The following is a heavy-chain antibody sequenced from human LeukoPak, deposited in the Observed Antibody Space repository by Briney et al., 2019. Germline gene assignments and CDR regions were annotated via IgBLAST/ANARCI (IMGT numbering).Heavy chain of an antibody. Sequence: SVKVSCKASGGTFSSYAISWVRQAPGQGLEWMGRIIPIFGIANYAQRFQGRVTVTADRSTSTTYMELSSLRSEDTAVYYCARDKDDYSNYGPPSGMDVWGQGTTVTVSS. CDR3: ARDKDDYSNYGPPSGMDV. V-gene: IGHV1-69*04. CDR2: IIPIFGIA. CDR1: GGTFSSYA. D-gene: IGHD4-11*01. J-gene: IGHJ6*02.